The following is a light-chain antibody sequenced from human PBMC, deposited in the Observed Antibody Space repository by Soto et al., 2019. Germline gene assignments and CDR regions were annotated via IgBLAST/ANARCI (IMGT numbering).Light chain of an antibody. V-gene: IGLV2-14*01. CDR2: EVS. Sequence: QSVLTQPASVSGSPGQSITISCTGTSSDVGGYNYVSWYPQQPGKAPKLMIYEVSNRPSGVSNRFSGSKSGNTASLTISGLQAEYEADYYCSSYTSSSPAVFGPGTKVTVL. CDR3: SSYTSSSPAV. CDR1: SSDVGGYNY. J-gene: IGLJ1*01.